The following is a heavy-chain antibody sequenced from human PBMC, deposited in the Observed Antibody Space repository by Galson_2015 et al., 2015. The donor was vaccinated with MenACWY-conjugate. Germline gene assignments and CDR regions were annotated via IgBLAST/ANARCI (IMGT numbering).Heavy chain of an antibody. CDR2: IIPIFGTA. CDR1: GGTFSSYA. Sequence: SVKVSCKASGGTFSSYAISWVRQAPGQGLEWMGGIIPIFGTANYAQKFQGRVTITADESTSTAYMELSSLRSEDTAVYYCASRWELHSGWFDPWGQGTLVTVSS. V-gene: IGHV1-69*13. CDR3: ASRWELHSGWFDP. D-gene: IGHD1-26*01. J-gene: IGHJ5*02.